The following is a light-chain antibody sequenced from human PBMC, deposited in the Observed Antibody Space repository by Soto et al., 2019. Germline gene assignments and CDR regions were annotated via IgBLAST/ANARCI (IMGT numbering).Light chain of an antibody. CDR2: DDN. V-gene: IGLV3-21*02. CDR1: SIGSTS. CDR3: QVWNITTDHYV. J-gene: IGLJ1*01. Sequence: SYELTQPPSVSVAPGQTARITCGGNSIGSTSVHWYQQRPGQAPVLVVYDDNDRPSGIPERFSGSNSENTATLTITRVEAGDEADYYCQVWNITTDHYVFGTGTKV.